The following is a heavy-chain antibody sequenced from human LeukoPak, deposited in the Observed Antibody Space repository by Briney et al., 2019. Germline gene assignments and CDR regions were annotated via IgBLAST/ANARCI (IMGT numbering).Heavy chain of an antibody. Sequence: SETLSLTCTVSGGSISSYCWSWIRQPPGKGLEWIGYIYYSGSTNYNPSLKSRVTISVDTSKNQFSLKLSSVTAADTAVYYCARVGSNFWSGYYSYYFDYWGQGTLVTVSS. CDR3: ARVGSNFWSGYYSYYFDY. CDR1: GGSISSYC. V-gene: IGHV4-59*01. J-gene: IGHJ4*02. D-gene: IGHD3-3*01. CDR2: IYYSGST.